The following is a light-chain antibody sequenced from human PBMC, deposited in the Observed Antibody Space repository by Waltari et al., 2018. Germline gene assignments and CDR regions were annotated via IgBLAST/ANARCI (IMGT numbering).Light chain of an antibody. CDR2: ENN. CDR1: AFPMGY. J-gene: IGLJ3*02. Sequence: SYELPQPPSASVSPGQSARITCSGDAFPMGYAFWYQQKSDQAPMLVIHENNKRPSVIPGRFSGSSSGTLATLTISGAQVDEEADYCCYSKGNDGDQGVFGGGTKLTVL. CDR3: YSKGNDGDQGV. V-gene: IGLV3-10*01.